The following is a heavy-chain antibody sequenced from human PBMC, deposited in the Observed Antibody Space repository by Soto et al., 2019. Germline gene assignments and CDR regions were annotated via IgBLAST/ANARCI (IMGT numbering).Heavy chain of an antibody. Sequence: EVQLVQSGGGSVQPGGSLRLSCAASGFTFTNYWMHWVRQVPGKGLVWVSRIDGVGTGTSYSDSVRGRFTISRDNAENTLYLQMNSLRAEDTAVYSCTTVFEYWGQGTPVTVSS. CDR2: IDGVGTGT. CDR1: GFTFTNYW. V-gene: IGHV3-74*01. J-gene: IGHJ4*02. CDR3: TTVFEY.